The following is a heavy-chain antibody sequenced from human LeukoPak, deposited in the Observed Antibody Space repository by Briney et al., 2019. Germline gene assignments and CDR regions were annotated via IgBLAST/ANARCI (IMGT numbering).Heavy chain of an antibody. CDR2: MNPNCGNT. CDR1: GYTFTSYD. J-gene: IGHJ4*02. CDR3: ARGHRYCSSTSCFYYFDY. D-gene: IGHD2-2*01. Sequence: ASVKVSCKASGYTFTSYDINWVRQATGQGLEWMGWMNPNCGNTGYAQQFPGRVNITSNTSISTAYMELSSLRSEDTAVYYCARGHRYCSSTSCFYYFDYWGQGTLVTVSS. V-gene: IGHV1-8*03.